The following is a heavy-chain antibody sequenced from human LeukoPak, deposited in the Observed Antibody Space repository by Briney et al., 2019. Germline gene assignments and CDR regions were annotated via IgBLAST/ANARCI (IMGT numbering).Heavy chain of an antibody. D-gene: IGHD3-22*01. J-gene: IGHJ4*02. CDR3: ARDRRPYDSSGYYYFDY. V-gene: IGHV4-59*01. Sequence: PSETLSLTCTVSGGSISSYYWSWLRQPPGKGLEWIGYIYYSGSTNYNPSLKSRVTISVDTSKNQFSLKLSSVTAADTAVYYCARDRRPYDSSGYYYFDYWGQGTLVTVSS. CDR1: GGSISSYY. CDR2: IYYSGST.